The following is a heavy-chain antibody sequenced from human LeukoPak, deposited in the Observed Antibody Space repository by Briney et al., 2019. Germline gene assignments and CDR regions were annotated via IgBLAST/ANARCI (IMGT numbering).Heavy chain of an antibody. CDR3: ASSEWLVPFDP. V-gene: IGHV1-45*02. J-gene: IGHJ5*02. Sequence: GASVKVSCKASGYTFTYRYLHWVRQAPGQALEWMGWITPFNGNTNYAQRFQDRVTITRDRSMSTAYMELSSLRSEDTAMYYCASSEWLVPFDPWGQGTLVTVSS. D-gene: IGHD6-19*01. CDR1: GYTFTYRY. CDR2: ITPFNGNT.